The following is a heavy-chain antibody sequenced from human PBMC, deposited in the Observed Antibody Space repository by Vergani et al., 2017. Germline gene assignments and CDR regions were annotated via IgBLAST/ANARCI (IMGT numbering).Heavy chain of an antibody. CDR1: GYTFTSYY. J-gene: IGHJ5*02. CDR2: INPSGGST. Sequence: QVQLVQSGAEVKKPGASVKVSCKASGYTFTSYYMHWVRQAPGQGLEWMGIINPSGGSTSYAQKFQGRVTMTRDTSTSTVYMELSSLRFEDTAVYYCARDSRYCSSTSGYVGRDWFDPWGQGTLVTVSS. V-gene: IGHV1-46*01. CDR3: ARDSRYCSSTSGYVGRDWFDP. D-gene: IGHD2-2*01.